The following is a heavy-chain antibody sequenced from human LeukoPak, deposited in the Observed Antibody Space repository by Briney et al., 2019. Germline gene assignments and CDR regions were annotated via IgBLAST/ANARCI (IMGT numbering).Heavy chain of an antibody. J-gene: IGHJ3*02. CDR1: GFDFSGYV. D-gene: IGHD6-19*01. CDR2: ISSKGGTT. V-gene: IGHV3-64*05. CDR3: VRHSVTQSTSGWYGALDI. Sequence: GGSLRLSCLAYGFDFSGYVMEWVRQAPGKGLKSVSVISSKGGTTDYTESVKGRFNVSRDNSQNTLFFEMSSLRAEDTAVYYCVRHSVTQSTSGWYGALDIWGQGTMVVVSS.